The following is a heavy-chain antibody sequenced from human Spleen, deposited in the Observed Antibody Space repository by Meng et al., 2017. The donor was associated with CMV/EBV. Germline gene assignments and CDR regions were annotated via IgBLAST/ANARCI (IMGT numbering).Heavy chain of an antibody. CDR2: IFPDDSDT. D-gene: IGHD3-10*01. Sequence: KVSCKASGYRFSSNWIGWVRQMPGKGLEWMGIIFPDDSDTRYSPSFQGQVAISADKSLTTTYLQWSSLKASDTAIYYCARRYGSGSSPFDYWGQGSLVTVSS. CDR1: GYRFSSNW. CDR3: ARRYGSGSSPFDY. V-gene: IGHV5-51*01. J-gene: IGHJ4*02.